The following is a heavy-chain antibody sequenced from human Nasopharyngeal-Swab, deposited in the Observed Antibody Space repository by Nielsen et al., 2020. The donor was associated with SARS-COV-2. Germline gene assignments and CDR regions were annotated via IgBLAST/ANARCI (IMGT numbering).Heavy chain of an antibody. D-gene: IGHD3-3*01. CDR1: GFLLSTSGMC. CDR2: IDWDDDK. V-gene: IGHV2-70*11. Sequence: SGPTLVKPTQTLTLTCTFSGFLLSTSGMCVSWIRQPPGKALEWLARIDWDDDKYYSTSLKTRLTISKDTSKNQVVLTMTNMDPVDTATYYCARGYYDFWSGSRHDAFDIWGQGTMVTVSS. J-gene: IGHJ3*02. CDR3: ARGYYDFWSGSRHDAFDI.